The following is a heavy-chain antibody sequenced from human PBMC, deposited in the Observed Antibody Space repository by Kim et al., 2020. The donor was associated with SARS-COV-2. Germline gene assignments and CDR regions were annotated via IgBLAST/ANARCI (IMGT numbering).Heavy chain of an antibody. Sequence: SDTMYSPTFRGQVTISADKSISTAYLQWSSLKASDTAMYYCASGELGFDYWGQGTLVTVSS. J-gene: IGHJ4*02. V-gene: IGHV5-51*01. CDR3: ASGELGFDY. CDR2: SDT. D-gene: IGHD1-26*01.